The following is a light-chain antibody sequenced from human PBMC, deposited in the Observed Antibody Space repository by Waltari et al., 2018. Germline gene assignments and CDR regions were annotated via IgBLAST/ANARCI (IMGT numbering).Light chain of an antibody. CDR3: QQSSSIPWT. V-gene: IGKV1-39*01. CDR2: LAS. Sequence: DIQMTQSPSSLSAAVGDRINITCRARQSTGNYLNGDQKKPGKAPKPLIYLASRLQSGVPSRFSGSGSGTDFTLTISSLQPEDFATYYCQQSSSIPWTFGQGTKVEI. CDR1: QSTGNY. J-gene: IGKJ1*01.